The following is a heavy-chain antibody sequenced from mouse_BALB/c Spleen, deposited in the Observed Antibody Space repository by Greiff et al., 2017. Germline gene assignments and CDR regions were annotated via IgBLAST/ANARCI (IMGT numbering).Heavy chain of an antibody. D-gene: IGHD2-3*01. V-gene: IGHV1S81*02. CDR2: INPSNGRT. Sequence: VQLQQPGAELVKPGASVKLSCKASGYTFTSYWMHWVKQRPGQGLEWIGEINPSNGRTNYNEKFKSKATLTVDKSSSTAYMQLSSLTSEDSAVYYCARYDGYYWYFDVWGAGTTVTVSS. CDR1: GYTFTSYW. CDR3: ARYDGYYWYFDV. J-gene: IGHJ1*01.